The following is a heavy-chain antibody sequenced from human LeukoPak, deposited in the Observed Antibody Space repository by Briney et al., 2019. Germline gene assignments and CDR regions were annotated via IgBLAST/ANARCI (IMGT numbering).Heavy chain of an antibody. CDR1: GATFTTYA. CDR2: IIPVFGTA. Sequence: GSSVKVPCKASGATFTTYAIIWVRQAPGQGLEWMGGIIPVFGTANYAQRFQGRVTITTDESTSTAYMELTSLRSEDTAVYYCARGYCSSTSCFLDYWGQGTLVTVSS. CDR3: ARGYCSSTSCFLDY. J-gene: IGHJ4*02. V-gene: IGHV1-69*05. D-gene: IGHD2-2*01.